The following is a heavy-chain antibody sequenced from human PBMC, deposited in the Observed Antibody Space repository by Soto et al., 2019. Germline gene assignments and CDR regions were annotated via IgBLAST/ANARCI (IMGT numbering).Heavy chain of an antibody. CDR2: IYHSGNT. CDR1: GGSISSGGYS. CDR3: ARVSSGGEFFDS. D-gene: IGHD3-10*01. Sequence: QLQLQESGSGLVKPSQTLSLTCCVSGGSISSGGYSWSWIRQPPGKGLEWIGYIYHSGNTYYNPSLKSRVAISVDRSKNQFSLKLSSVTAAGTAVYYCARVSSGGEFFDSWGQGTMVTVSS. J-gene: IGHJ4*02. V-gene: IGHV4-30-2*01.